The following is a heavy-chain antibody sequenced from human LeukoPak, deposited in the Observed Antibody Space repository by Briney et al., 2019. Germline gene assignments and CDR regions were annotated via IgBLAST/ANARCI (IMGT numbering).Heavy chain of an antibody. CDR1: GGTFSSYA. CDR3: AIELHYDFWSGDRVGY. V-gene: IGHV1-69*06. D-gene: IGHD3-3*01. CDR2: IIPIFGTA. Sequence: SVKVSCKASGGTFSSYAISWVRQAPGQGLEWMGGIIPIFGTANYAQKFRGRVTITADKSTRTAYMELSSLRSEDTAVYYCAIELHYDFWSGDRVGYWGQGTLVTVSS. J-gene: IGHJ4*02.